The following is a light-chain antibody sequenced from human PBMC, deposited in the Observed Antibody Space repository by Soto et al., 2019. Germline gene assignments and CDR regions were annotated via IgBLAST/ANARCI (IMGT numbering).Light chain of an antibody. CDR3: AAWDDSLNEV. CDR2: STN. CDR1: SSHIGTNT. J-gene: IGLJ1*01. V-gene: IGLV1-44*01. Sequence: QSVLTPAPSASVTRGQRVTVSCSGGSSHIGTNTVNFYQQLPCTAPKLLIYSTNQRPSGVTDLFSGSKSGTSASLAISGLQSEGEADYYCAAWDDSLNEVFGTGTKVTVL.